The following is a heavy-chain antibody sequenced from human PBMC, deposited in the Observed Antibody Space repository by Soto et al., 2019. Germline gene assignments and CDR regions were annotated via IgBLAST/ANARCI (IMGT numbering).Heavy chain of an antibody. J-gene: IGHJ6*02. CDR2: INPSVGST. Sequence: ASVKVSCKASGYTFTTYYMHWVRQAPGQGLEWMGIINPSVGSTSYAQKFQGRVSMTRDTSTSTFYMDLSSLSSEDTAVYYCARSSTTAGYYYGMDVWGQGTTVTVSS. CDR1: GYTFTTYY. D-gene: IGHD1-26*01. V-gene: IGHV1-46*01. CDR3: ARSSTTAGYYYGMDV.